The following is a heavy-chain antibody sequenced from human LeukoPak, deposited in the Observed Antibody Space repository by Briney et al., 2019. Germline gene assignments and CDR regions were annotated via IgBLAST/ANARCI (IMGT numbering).Heavy chain of an antibody. J-gene: IGHJ4*02. Sequence: GESLKISCKGSGYSFTSYWIGWVRQMPGKGLEWMGIIYPGDSDTRYSPSFQGQVTISADKSISTAYLQWSSLKASDTAMYYCARHPFRDGYNWDFDYWGQGTLVTVSS. CDR1: GYSFTSYW. CDR2: IYPGDSDT. D-gene: IGHD5-24*01. V-gene: IGHV5-51*01. CDR3: ARHPFRDGYNWDFDY.